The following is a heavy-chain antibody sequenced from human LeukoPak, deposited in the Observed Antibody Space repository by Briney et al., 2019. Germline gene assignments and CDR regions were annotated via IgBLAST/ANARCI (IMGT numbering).Heavy chain of an antibody. D-gene: IGHD3-22*01. Sequence: GGSLRLSCAASGFTFGGYWMHWVRQAPGKGLVWVSHINGDGASTRYADSVKGRFTISRDNAKNTLYLQMNSLSVEDTAVYYCASDPPAGSGYYPDSWGQGTLVTVSS. J-gene: IGHJ4*02. CDR1: GFTFGGYW. V-gene: IGHV3-74*01. CDR2: INGDGAST. CDR3: ASDPPAGSGYYPDS.